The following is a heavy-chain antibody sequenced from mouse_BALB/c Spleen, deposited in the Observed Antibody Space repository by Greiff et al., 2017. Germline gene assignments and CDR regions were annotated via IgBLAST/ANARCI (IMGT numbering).Heavy chain of an antibody. J-gene: IGHJ1*01. D-gene: IGHD2-5*01. CDR1: GFTFSSYA. V-gene: IGHV5-9-4*01. Sequence: DVQLVESGGGLVKPGGSLKLSCAASGFTFSSYAMSWVRQSPEKRLEWVAEISSGGSYTYYPDTVTGRFTISRDNAKNTLYLEMSSLRSEDTAMYYCARVSSNFWYFDVWGAGTTVTVSS. CDR2: ISSGGSYT. CDR3: ARVSSNFWYFDV.